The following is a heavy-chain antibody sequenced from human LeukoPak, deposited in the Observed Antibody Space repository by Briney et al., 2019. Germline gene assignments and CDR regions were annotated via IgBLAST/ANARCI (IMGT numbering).Heavy chain of an antibody. CDR3: AKNPLRYYYGMDV. V-gene: IGHV5-51*01. CDR1: GYRFTSNW. D-gene: IGHD1-14*01. Sequence: GESLKISCQGSGYRFTSNWIGWVRQKPGKGLEWMGIIYPGDSDTTYSPSFQGQVTISADKSISTAYLQWSSLKASDTAMYYCAKNPLRYYYGMDVWGQGTTVTVSS. CDR2: IYPGDSDT. J-gene: IGHJ6*02.